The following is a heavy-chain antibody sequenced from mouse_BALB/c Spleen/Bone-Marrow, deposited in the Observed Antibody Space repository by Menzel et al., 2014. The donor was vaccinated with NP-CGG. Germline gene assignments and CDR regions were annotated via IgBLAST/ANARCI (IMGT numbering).Heavy chain of an antibody. CDR1: GFTFSSYT. CDR2: ISNGGGST. Sequence: EVQLVESGGGLVQPGGSLKLSCAASGFTFSSYTVSWVRQTPEKRLEWVAYISNGGGSTYYPDTVKGRFTISRDNSKNTLDLQMSSLKSEDTAMYYCARQLGLRWAMDYWGQGTSVTVSS. D-gene: IGHD3-1*01. J-gene: IGHJ4*01. CDR3: ARQLGLRWAMDY. V-gene: IGHV5-12-2*01.